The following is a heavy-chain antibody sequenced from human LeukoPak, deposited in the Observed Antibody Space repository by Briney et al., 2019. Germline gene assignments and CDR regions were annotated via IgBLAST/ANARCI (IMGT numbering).Heavy chain of an antibody. Sequence: GGSLRLSCAASGFTFSSYAMSWVRQAPGKGLEWVSAISGSGGSTYYADSVKGRFTISRDNSKNTLYLQMNSLSAEDTAVYYCAKRLSGYSYGYSHTPPYWGQGTLVTVSS. CDR3: AKRLSGYSYGYSHTPPY. D-gene: IGHD5-18*01. V-gene: IGHV3-23*01. CDR1: GFTFSSYA. J-gene: IGHJ4*02. CDR2: ISGSGGST.